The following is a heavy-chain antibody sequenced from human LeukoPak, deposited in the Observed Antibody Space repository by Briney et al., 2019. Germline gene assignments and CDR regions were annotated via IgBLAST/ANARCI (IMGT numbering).Heavy chain of an antibody. Sequence: ASVKVSCKLSGYTLPELSMHWVRQAPGNGLEWMGGFDPEDGETIYAQKFQGRVTMTEDTSTDTAYMELSSLRAEDTAVYYCAKVWGYSGYEKIDYWGQGTLVTVSS. CDR1: GYTLPELS. CDR3: AKVWGYSGYEKIDY. D-gene: IGHD5-12*01. J-gene: IGHJ4*02. CDR2: FDPEDGET. V-gene: IGHV1-24*01.